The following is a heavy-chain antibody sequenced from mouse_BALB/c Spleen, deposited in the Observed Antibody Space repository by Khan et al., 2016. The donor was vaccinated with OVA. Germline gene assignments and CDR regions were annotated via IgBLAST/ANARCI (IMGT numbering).Heavy chain of an antibody. CDR2: MFPGDGST. Sequence: QVQLQQSGAELVKPGASVKLSCKASGYTFTSYDINWVRQRPEQGLEWIGWMFPGDGSTKYNENFKGKATLTTDKSSSTAYMQPSRLTSEDSGVYFGARGGYGGFAYWGQGTLVTVSA. V-gene: IGHV1S56*01. J-gene: IGHJ3*01. CDR3: ARGGYGGFAY. CDR1: GYTFTSYD. D-gene: IGHD2-14*01.